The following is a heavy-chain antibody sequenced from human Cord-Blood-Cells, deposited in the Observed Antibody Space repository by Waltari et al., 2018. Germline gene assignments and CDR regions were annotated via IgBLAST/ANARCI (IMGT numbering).Heavy chain of an antibody. J-gene: IGHJ4*02. D-gene: IGHD6-13*01. CDR2: INNSGRT. CDR1: GGSFSGYS. V-gene: IGHV4-34*01. Sequence: QVQLQQWGAGLLKPSETLSLTCAVYGGSFSGYSWSWIRQPPGKGLEWVGEINNSGRTNYNPSRKSRVTISVDTSQNQFSLKLSSGTAADTAVYYCARRTPGIAAAGYFDYWGQGTLVTVSS. CDR3: ARRTPGIAAAGYFDY.